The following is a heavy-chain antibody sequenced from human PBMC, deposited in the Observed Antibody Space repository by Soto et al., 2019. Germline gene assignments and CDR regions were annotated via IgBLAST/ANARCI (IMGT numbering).Heavy chain of an antibody. V-gene: IGHV4-34*01. J-gene: IGHJ6*02. CDR2: INHSGST. Sequence: QVQLQQWGAGLLKPSETLSLTCAVYGGSFSGYYWSWIRQPPGKGLGWIGEINHSGSTNYNPSLKSRVTISVDTSKNQFSLKLSSVTAADPAVYYCARSGATYYYGSGSYYKPYYYYGMDVWGQGTTVTVSS. D-gene: IGHD3-10*01. CDR1: GGSFSGYY. CDR3: ARSGATYYYGSGSYYKPYYYYGMDV.